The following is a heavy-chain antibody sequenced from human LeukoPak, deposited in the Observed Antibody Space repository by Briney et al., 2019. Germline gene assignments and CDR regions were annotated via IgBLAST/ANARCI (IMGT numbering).Heavy chain of an antibody. J-gene: IGHJ5*02. Sequence: GASMKVSCKASGYTFTSHGISWVRQAPGQRLEWVGWITVYNGNTNYAQKFAGRVTLTTDTSTSTAYMELRNLKSDDTAVYSCARGLGSSWTPSWFDPWGQGTLVIVSS. CDR2: ITVYNGNT. V-gene: IGHV1-18*01. CDR1: GYTFTSHG. CDR3: ARGLGSSWTPSWFDP. D-gene: IGHD6-13*01.